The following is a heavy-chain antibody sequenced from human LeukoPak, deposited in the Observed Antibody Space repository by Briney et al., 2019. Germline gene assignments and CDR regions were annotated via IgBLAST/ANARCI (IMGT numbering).Heavy chain of an antibody. CDR3: ARGDVLLWFGELFRWFDP. V-gene: IGHV1-8*01. J-gene: IGHJ5*02. CDR2: MNPNSGNT. CDR1: GYTFTSYD. Sequence: GASVKVSCKASGYTFTSYDINWVRQATGQGLEWMGRMNPNSGNTGYAQKFQGRVTMTRNTSISTAYMELSSLRSEDTAVYYCARGDVLLWFGELFRWFDPWGQGTLVTVSS. D-gene: IGHD3-10*01.